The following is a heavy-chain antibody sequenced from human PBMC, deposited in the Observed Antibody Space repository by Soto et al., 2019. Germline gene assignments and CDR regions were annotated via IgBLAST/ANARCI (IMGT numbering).Heavy chain of an antibody. V-gene: IGHV2-5*01. CDR3: AHTYYDFWSGYYLFDY. Sequence: QITLKESGPTLVKPTQTLTLTCTFSGFSLSTSGVGVGWIRQPPGKALKWLALIYWNDDKRYSPSLKSRLTITKDTSKNQVVLTMTNMDPVDTATYYCAHTYYDFWSGYYLFDYWGQGTLVTVSS. J-gene: IGHJ4*02. CDR2: IYWNDDK. D-gene: IGHD3-3*01. CDR1: GFSLSTSGVG.